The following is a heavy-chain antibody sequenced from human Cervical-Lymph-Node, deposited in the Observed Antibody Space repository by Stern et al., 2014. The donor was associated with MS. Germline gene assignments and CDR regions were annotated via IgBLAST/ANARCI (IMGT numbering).Heavy chain of an antibody. CDR3: ARTPYDFWSGYYGLDY. CDR1: GGSISSGGYY. J-gene: IGHJ4*02. V-gene: IGHV4-31*03. CDR2: IDYSWST. Sequence: QLQLQESGPGLVKPSQTLSLNCTVSGGSISSGGYYWSWIRQHPGKGLEWIGYIDYSWSTYYNPSLKSRVTISVDTSKNQFSLKLSSVTAADTAVYYCARTPYDFWSGYYGLDYWGQGTLVTVSS. D-gene: IGHD3-3*01.